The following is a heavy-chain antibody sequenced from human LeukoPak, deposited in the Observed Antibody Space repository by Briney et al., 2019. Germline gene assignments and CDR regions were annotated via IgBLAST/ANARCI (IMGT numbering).Heavy chain of an antibody. V-gene: IGHV4-34*01. CDR3: ARDREYDFWSGYPTSNWFDP. CDR2: GSESGGT. J-gene: IGHJ5*02. Sequence: SETLSLTCAVYGGSLNGHYWSWIRQPPGKGLEWMGEGSESGGTKFNPSLKSRVTISADTSKNQFSLKVKSVTAADTAVYYCARDREYDFWSGYPTSNWFDPWGQGTLVTVSS. CDR1: GGSLNGHY. D-gene: IGHD3-3*01.